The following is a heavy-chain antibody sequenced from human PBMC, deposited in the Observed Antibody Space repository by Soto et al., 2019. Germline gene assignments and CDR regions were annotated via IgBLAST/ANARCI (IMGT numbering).Heavy chain of an antibody. D-gene: IGHD1-1*01. V-gene: IGHV4-34*01. CDR3: ATSVSRRRHAWDY. CDR1: GSFSNYY. J-gene: IGHJ4*02. CDR2: INHSGST. Sequence: QVQLQQWGAGLLKPSETLSLTCGGSFSNYYWSWIRQPPGKGLEWIGEINHSGSTNYNPSLKSRVTISVDTSNNHVSLKLTSVTAADTAVYYCATSVSRRRHAWDYWGQGTLVTVSS.